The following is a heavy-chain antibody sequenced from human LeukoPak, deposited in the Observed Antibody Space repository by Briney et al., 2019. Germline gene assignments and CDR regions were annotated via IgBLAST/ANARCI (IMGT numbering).Heavy chain of an antibody. V-gene: IGHV5-51*01. Sequence: GESLKISCKGSGYSSSSNWIGWVRQMPGKGLEWMGIIYPGDSDTRYSSSFQGQVTISADESISTAYLQWSSLKASDTAMYFCARQSSASFSYWGQGTLVTVSS. J-gene: IGHJ4*02. D-gene: IGHD3-16*01. CDR2: IYPGDSDT. CDR1: GYSSSSNW. CDR3: ARQSSASFSY.